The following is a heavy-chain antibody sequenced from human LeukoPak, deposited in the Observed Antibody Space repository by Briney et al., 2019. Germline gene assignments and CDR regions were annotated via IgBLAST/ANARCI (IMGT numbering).Heavy chain of an antibody. CDR2: IYSGGST. CDR3: ATYRQVLLPFES. CDR1: GFTVNSNY. J-gene: IGHJ5*01. D-gene: IGHD2-8*02. Sequence: GGSLRLSCAASGFTVNSNYMSWVRQAPGKGLEWVSVIYSGGSTYYADSVKGRFTISRDNSKNTLYLQMNSLRAEDTAIYYCATYRQVLLPFESWGQGTLATVSS. V-gene: IGHV3-53*01.